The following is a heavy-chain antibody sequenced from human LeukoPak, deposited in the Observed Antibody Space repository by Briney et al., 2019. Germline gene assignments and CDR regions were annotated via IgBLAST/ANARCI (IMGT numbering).Heavy chain of an antibody. J-gene: IGHJ4*02. CDR2: IRGSGVDT. D-gene: IGHD3-10*01. CDR3: ASGTYRLGDY. Sequence: GGSLRLSCVASGFSFSTYAMSWVRQAPGKGLEWASGIRGSGVDTHYADSVKGRFRISRDNSQNTLYLQLSSLRAEDTAVYYCASGTYRLGDYWGLGTLVTVSS. V-gene: IGHV3-23*01. CDR1: GFSFSTYA.